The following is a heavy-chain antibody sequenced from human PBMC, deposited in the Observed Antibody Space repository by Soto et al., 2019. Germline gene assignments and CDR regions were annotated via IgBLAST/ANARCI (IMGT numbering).Heavy chain of an antibody. CDR2: ITGGGDNT. V-gene: IGHV3-23*01. CDR3: TQDGASRDWLTVN. CDR1: GFTFTSYA. J-gene: IGHJ4*02. Sequence: EVQLLESGGDLVQPGGTLRLSCAASGFTFTSYAMSWIRQAPGKGLEWVSAITGGGDNTYYADSVKGRCTISRDNAKNTLSLQMNSLRAEDTAFYFCTQDGASRDWLTVNWGQGTLVTVSS. D-gene: IGHD3-9*01.